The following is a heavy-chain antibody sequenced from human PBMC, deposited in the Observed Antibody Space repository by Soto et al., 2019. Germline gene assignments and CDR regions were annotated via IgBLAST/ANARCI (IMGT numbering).Heavy chain of an antibody. V-gene: IGHV4-30-4*01. CDR1: GGSISSGDYY. CDR2: IYYSGST. Sequence: SETLSLTCTVSGGSISSGDYYWSWIRQPPGKGLEWIGYIYYSGSTYYNPSLKSRVTISVDTSKNQFSLKLSSVTAADTAVYYCARDDYYDSSGYYDKEYFQHWGQGTLVTVSS. D-gene: IGHD3-22*01. J-gene: IGHJ1*01. CDR3: ARDDYYDSSGYYDKEYFQH.